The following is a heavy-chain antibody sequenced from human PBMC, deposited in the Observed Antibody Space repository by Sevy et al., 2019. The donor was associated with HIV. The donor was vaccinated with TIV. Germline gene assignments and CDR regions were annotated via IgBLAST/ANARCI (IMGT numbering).Heavy chain of an antibody. Sequence: GGCLRLSCAASGFIFGSYAMNCVRQAPGKGLEWVAVISYDGSHKYYADSVKGRFTISRDSSKNTLYLQMHSLRTDDTAVYYCARAAGRSWSSFDYWGQGTLVTVSS. V-gene: IGHV3-30-3*01. CDR1: GFIFGSYA. CDR2: ISYDGSHK. J-gene: IGHJ4*02. D-gene: IGHD6-13*01. CDR3: ARAAGRSWSSFDY.